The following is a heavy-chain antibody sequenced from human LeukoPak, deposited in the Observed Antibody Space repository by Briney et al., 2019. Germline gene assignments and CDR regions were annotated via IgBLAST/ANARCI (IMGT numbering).Heavy chain of an antibody. CDR3: ARLWLPSTTVTNPPGY. Sequence: GSLRLSCAASGFTFSSYSMIWVRQAPGKGLEWVSSISTSSSFIYYADSLKGRFTISRDNAKNSLYLQMNSQRAEDTAVYYCARLWLPSTTVTNPPGYWGQGTLVTVSS. V-gene: IGHV3-21*01. CDR1: GFTFSSYS. D-gene: IGHD4-17*01. J-gene: IGHJ4*02. CDR2: ISTSSSFI.